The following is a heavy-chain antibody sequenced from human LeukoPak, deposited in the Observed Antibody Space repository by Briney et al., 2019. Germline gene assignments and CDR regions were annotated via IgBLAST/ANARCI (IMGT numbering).Heavy chain of an antibody. D-gene: IGHD2-15*01. CDR2: IRSNGDTT. Sequence: PGGSLRLSCAASGFTFDNYAMSWVRQAPGKGLEWVSTIRSNGDTTYYADSVKGQFTISRDNSKNTLYLQMNGLRADDTAVYYCAKDHTPLTVVVSHFNYWGQGTLVSVSS. CDR1: GFTFDNYA. J-gene: IGHJ4*02. CDR3: AKDHTPLTVVVSHFNY. V-gene: IGHV3-23*01.